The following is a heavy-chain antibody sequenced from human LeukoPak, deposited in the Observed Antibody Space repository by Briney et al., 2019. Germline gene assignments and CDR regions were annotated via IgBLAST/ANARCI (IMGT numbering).Heavy chain of an antibody. J-gene: IGHJ4*02. CDR1: GGSISSYY. Sequence: SETLSLTCTVSGGSISSYYWSWIRQPPGKGLEWIGYIYTSGSTNYNPSLKSRVTMSVDTSKNQFSLKLSSVTAADTAVYYCARGFGNFFDYWGQGTLVTVSS. CDR3: ARGFGNFFDY. D-gene: IGHD3-16*01. V-gene: IGHV4-4*08. CDR2: IYTSGST.